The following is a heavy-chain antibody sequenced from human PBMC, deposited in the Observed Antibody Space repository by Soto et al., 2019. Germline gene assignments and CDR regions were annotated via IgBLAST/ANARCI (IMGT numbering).Heavy chain of an antibody. J-gene: IGHJ6*02. Sequence: GGSLRLSCAASGFTCSSYGMHWVRQAPGKGLEWVAVISYDGSNKYYADSVKGRFTISRDNSKNTLYLQMNSLRAEDTAVYYCARAPESEVGYYGMDVCGQGTTVTVS. CDR1: GFTCSSYG. CDR2: ISYDGSNK. V-gene: IGHV3-30*03. CDR3: ARAPESEVGYYGMDV. D-gene: IGHD1-26*01.